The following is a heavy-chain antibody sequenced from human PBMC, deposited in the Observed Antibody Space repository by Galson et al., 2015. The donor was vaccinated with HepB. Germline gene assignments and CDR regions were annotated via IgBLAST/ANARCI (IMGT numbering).Heavy chain of an antibody. J-gene: IGHJ4*02. Sequence: QSGAEVKEPGESLKISCTGSRESLRNYWIGWVRQQPGKGLEWMGIIYPRDSDTRYSPSFQGQITISADDSISTAYLQWSSPKVSDTAIYYCARQVVGAANFEYWCQGTLVTVSS. V-gene: IGHV5-51*01. D-gene: IGHD2-15*01. CDR1: RESLRNYW. CDR3: ARQVVGAANFEY. CDR2: IYPRDSDT.